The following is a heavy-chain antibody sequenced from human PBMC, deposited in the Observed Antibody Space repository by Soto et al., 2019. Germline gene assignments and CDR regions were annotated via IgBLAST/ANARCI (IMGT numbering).Heavy chain of an antibody. V-gene: IGHV3-74*01. CDR2: IKSDGSST. Sequence: QLGGSLRLSCAASGFTFSSYWLHWVRQAPGKGMVWVSRIKSDGSSTSYADSVKARFTISRDNAKNTMYLQMNRLRAEDAAVYYCARAYKWAFDIWGQGTMVTVSS. J-gene: IGHJ3*02. D-gene: IGHD1-20*01. CDR1: GFTFSSYW. CDR3: ARAYKWAFDI.